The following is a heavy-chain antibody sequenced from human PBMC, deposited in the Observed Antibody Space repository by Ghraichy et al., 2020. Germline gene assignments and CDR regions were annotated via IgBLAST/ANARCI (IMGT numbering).Heavy chain of an antibody. D-gene: IGHD2-2*01. J-gene: IGHJ6*02. CDR1: GGTFSSYT. V-gene: IGHV1-69*04. CDR2: IIPILGIA. Sequence: SVKVSCKASGGTFSSYTISWVRQAPGQGLEWMGRIIPILGIANYAQKFQGRVTITADKSTSTAYMELSSLRSEDTAVYYCARDACSSTSCYASPYYYYGMDVWGQGTTVTVSS. CDR3: ARDACSSTSCYASPYYYYGMDV.